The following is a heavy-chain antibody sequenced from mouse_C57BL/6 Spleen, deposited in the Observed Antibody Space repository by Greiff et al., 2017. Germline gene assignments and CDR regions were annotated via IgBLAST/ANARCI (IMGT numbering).Heavy chain of an antibody. V-gene: IGHV1-55*01. D-gene: IGHD2-4*01. CDR3: AREIYYDYESYFDD. Sequence: QVQLQQPGAELVKPGASVKMSCKASGYTFTSYWITWVKQRPGQGLEWIGDIYPGSGSTNYNEKFKSKATLTVDTSSSTAYMQLSSLTSEDSAVYYCAREIYYDYESYFDDWGQGTTLTVSS. CDR2: IYPGSGST. J-gene: IGHJ2*01. CDR1: GYTFTSYW.